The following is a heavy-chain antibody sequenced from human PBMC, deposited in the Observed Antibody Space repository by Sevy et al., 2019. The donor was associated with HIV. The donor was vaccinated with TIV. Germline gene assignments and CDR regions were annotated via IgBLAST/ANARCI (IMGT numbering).Heavy chain of an antibody. CDR2: ISYDGRNNK. Sequence: GGSLRLSCAASGFTFSDYRMHWVRQAPGKGLEWVAVISYDGRNNKYNADSVKGRFTISRDNSKNTVYLQMNSLRAEDTAIDYCARDRGEILSSAFDYWGQGTLVTVSS. V-gene: IGHV3-30*04. J-gene: IGHJ4*02. CDR3: ARDRGEILSSAFDY. D-gene: IGHD3-16*01. CDR1: GFTFSDYR.